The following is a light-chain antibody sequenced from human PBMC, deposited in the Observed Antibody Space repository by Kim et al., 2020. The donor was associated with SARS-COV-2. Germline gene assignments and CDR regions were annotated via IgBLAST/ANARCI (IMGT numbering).Light chain of an antibody. Sequence: ASVGDRVTITCRPSQSISSWLAWYQQKPGKAPKLLIYDASSLESGVPSRFSGSGSGTEFTLTISSLQPDDFATYYCQQYNSYSCTFGQGTKVDIK. CDR1: QSISSW. J-gene: IGKJ1*01. CDR3: QQYNSYSCT. V-gene: IGKV1-5*01. CDR2: DAS.